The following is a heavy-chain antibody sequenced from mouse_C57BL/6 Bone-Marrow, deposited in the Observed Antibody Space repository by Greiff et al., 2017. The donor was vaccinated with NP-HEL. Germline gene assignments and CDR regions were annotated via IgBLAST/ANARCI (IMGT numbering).Heavy chain of an antibody. CDR3: ARDRDYGSSGYFDV. V-gene: IGHV3-5*01. Sequence: VQLQQSGPGLVKPSQTVFLTCTVTGISITTGNYRWSWIRQFPGNKLEWIGYIYYSGTITYNPSLTSRTTITRDTTKNQFFLEMNSLTAEDTATYYCARDRDYGSSGYFDVWGTGTTVTVSS. CDR1: GISITTGNYR. J-gene: IGHJ1*03. D-gene: IGHD1-1*01. CDR2: IYYSGTI.